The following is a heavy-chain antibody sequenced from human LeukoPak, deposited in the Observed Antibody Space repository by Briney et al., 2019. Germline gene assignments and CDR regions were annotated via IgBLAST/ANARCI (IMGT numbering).Heavy chain of an antibody. Sequence: PGGSLRLSCAASGFTFRSYGMHWVRQAPSKGLEWVAFIRSDGNYKYYADSVKGRFTISRDNSKNTLYVQMNSLRAEDTAVYYCSKQFLWFGELSHFDYWGQGTLVTVSS. V-gene: IGHV3-30*02. D-gene: IGHD3-10*01. CDR2: IRSDGNYK. CDR3: SKQFLWFGELSHFDY. CDR1: GFTFRSYG. J-gene: IGHJ4*02.